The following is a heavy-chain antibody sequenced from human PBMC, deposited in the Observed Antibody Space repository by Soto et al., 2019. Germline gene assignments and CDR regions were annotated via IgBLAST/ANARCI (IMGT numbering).Heavy chain of an antibody. D-gene: IGHD6-19*01. J-gene: IGHJ5*02. CDR1: GYTFTGYS. Sequence: QVQLVLSGAEVTKPGASVKVSCKASGYTFTGYSMHWVRQAPGQGLAWMGWINPNSGGTNYAQKLQGRVTMTRDTSSSTAYMELSRLRSDDTAVYYGARAGESSSGVNWFDPWGKGSLVTVAS. CDR2: INPNSGGT. V-gene: IGHV1-2*02. CDR3: ARAGESSSGVNWFDP.